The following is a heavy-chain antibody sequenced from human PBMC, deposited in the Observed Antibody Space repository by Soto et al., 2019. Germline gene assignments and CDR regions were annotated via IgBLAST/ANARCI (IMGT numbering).Heavy chain of an antibody. V-gene: IGHV3-30*18. CDR2: ISYDGTKK. CDR1: GFTFRTYG. D-gene: IGHD6-19*01. Sequence: PGGSLRLSCAASGFTFRTYGMHWARQAPGKGLEWVADISYDGTKKFYIDSVKGRFTISRDNSKNTLYLQMNGLRTEDTAVYYCAQEAPGGWHFFDSWGQGTLVTVSS. J-gene: IGHJ4*02. CDR3: AQEAPGGWHFFDS.